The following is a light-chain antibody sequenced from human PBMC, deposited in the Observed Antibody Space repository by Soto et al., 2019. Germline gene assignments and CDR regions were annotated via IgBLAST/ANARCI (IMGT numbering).Light chain of an antibody. CDR3: SSYTSSSTSYV. CDR1: SSDVGGYNY. Sequence: QSALTQPASVSGSPGQSITISCTGTSSDVGGYNYVSWYQQHPGKAPKLMIYEVSNRHSGVSNRFSGSKSGNTASLTISGLQAEDEADYYCSSYTSSSTSYVFGTGTKLTVL. J-gene: IGLJ1*01. CDR2: EVS. V-gene: IGLV2-14*01.